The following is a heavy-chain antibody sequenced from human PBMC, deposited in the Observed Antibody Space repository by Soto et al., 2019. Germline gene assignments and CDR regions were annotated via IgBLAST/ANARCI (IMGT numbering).Heavy chain of an antibody. J-gene: IGHJ4*02. V-gene: IGHV4-61*01. CDR2: IYYSGST. CDR1: GGSVSSGTTS. Sequence: SETLSLTCTVSGGSVSSGTTSWSWIRQPPGKGLEYIGYIYYSGSTKYNPSLKSRVTTSVDTSKNEVSLKLSSVSAADTAVYYCARGVGSSPPRYWGRGTLVTVSS. D-gene: IGHD3-9*01. CDR3: ARGVGSSPPRY.